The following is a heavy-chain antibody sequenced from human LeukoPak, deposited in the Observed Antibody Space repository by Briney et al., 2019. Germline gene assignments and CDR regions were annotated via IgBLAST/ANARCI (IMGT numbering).Heavy chain of an antibody. CDR3: AKPGYCSGGSCPSFDY. J-gene: IGHJ4*02. CDR2: INGDGSET. Sequence: GGSLRLSCTASGFTLSNYWMHWVRQAPGKGLVWVSRINGDGSETYYADSVKGRFTSSRDNSKNTVYLQMNSLRAEDTAVYYCAKPGYCSGGSCPSFDYWGQGTLVTVSS. CDR1: GFTLSNYW. V-gene: IGHV3-74*01. D-gene: IGHD2-15*01.